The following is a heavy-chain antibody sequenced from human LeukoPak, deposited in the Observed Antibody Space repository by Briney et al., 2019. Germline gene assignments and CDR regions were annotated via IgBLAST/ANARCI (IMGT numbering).Heavy chain of an antibody. CDR1: GGSISSYY. CDR2: IYYSGST. V-gene: IGHV4-59*08. J-gene: IGHJ6*02. CDR3: ARHGAARPYYYYGMDV. Sequence: PSETLSLTCTVSGGSISSYYWNWIRQPPGKGLEWIGYIYYSGSTNYNPSLKSRVTISVDTSKNQFSLKPSSVTAADTAVYYCARHGAARPYYYYGMDVWGQGTTVTVSS. D-gene: IGHD6-6*01.